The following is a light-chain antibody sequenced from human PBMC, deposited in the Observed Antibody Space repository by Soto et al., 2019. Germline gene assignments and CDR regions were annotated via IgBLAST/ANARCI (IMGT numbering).Light chain of an antibody. V-gene: IGKV3D-15*01. CDR2: GAS. CDR3: QQYKNWPRT. Sequence: TVMTQSPATLTVSPGERATLSCTASQSVSSNLAWYQQKPGQAPRLLIYGASTRATGTSARFSGSGSGTEFTLTISSLQSEDFAVYYCQQYKNWPRTLGQGTKV. J-gene: IGKJ1*01. CDR1: QSVSSN.